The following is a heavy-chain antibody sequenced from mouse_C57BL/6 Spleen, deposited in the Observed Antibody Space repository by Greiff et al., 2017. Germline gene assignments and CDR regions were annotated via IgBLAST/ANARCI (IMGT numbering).Heavy chain of an antibody. CDR1: GYAFSSSW. D-gene: IGHD1-1*01. J-gene: IGHJ4*01. Sequence: VQLQQSGPELVKPGASVKISCKASGYAFSSSWMNWVKQRPGKGLEWIGRMYPGDGDTNYNGKFKGKATLTADNSSSTAYMQLSSLTSEDSAVYFCARGEDYYGSSPGAMDYWGQGTSVTVSS. CDR3: ARGEDYYGSSPGAMDY. CDR2: MYPGDGDT. V-gene: IGHV1-82*01.